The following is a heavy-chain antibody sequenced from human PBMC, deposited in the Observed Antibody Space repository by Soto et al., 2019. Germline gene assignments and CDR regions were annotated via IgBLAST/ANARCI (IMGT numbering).Heavy chain of an antibody. D-gene: IGHD2-2*01. V-gene: IGHV4-59*08. J-gene: IGHJ6*03. CDR1: GGSISSYY. Sequence: QVQLQESGPGLVKPSETLSLTCTVSGGSISSYYWSWIRQPPGKGLEWIGYIYYSGSTNYNPSLKRRVTIAVDTSKNQFSLKLSSVTAADTAVYYWARRDCSSTSCYSDYYYYMDVWGKGTTVTVSS. CDR3: ARRDCSSTSCYSDYYYYMDV. CDR2: IYYSGST.